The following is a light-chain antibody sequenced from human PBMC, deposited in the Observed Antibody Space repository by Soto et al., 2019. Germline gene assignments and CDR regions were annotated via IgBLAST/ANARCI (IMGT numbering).Light chain of an antibody. J-gene: IGKJ5*01. V-gene: IGKV1-39*01. CDR3: QQSYSTPIT. CDR1: QSISSY. CDR2: AAS. Sequence: SLSASVGDRVTITCRASQSISSYLNWYQQKPGKAPKLLIYAASSLQSGVPSRFSGSGSGTDFTLTISSLQPEDFATYYCQQSYSTPITVGQGTRLEIK.